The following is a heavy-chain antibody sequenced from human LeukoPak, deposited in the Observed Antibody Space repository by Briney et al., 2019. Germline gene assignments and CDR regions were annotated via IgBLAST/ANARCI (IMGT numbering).Heavy chain of an antibody. Sequence: PGGSLRLSCAASGFTFDDYGMHWVRQAPGKGLEWVSGFNWNSGSIGYADSVKGRFSISRDNAKNSLYLQMNSLRAEDTALYYCAKDISGGLQCFDYWGQGTLVTVSS. CDR2: FNWNSGSI. CDR3: AKDISGGLQCFDY. V-gene: IGHV3-9*01. D-gene: IGHD2-2*01. J-gene: IGHJ4*02. CDR1: GFTFDDYG.